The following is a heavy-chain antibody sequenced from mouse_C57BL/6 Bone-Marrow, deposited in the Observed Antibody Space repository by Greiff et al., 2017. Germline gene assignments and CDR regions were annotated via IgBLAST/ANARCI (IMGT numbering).Heavy chain of an antibody. V-gene: IGHV1-78*01. D-gene: IGHD2-4*01. J-gene: IGHJ2*01. CDR1: GYTFTDPT. CDR3: ARGGLYDYSVDYFDD. Sequence: VKLVESDAELVKPGASVKISCKVSGYTFTDPTIHWMKQRPEQGLEWIGHIYPRDGSTKYNEKFKGKATLTADKSSSTAYMQLNSLTSEDSAVYYCARGGLYDYSVDYFDDWGQGTTLTVSS. CDR2: IYPRDGST.